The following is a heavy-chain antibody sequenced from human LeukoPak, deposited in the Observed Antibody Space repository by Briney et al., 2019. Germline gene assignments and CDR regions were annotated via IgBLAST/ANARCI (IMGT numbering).Heavy chain of an antibody. Sequence: GGSLRLSCVASGLTFSSHAMNWVRQAPGKGLQWVSSISGSGGTTYIADSVKGRFTISRDNSKNTLFLEMNSLRVEDTAPYYCAKGAVESLDYYFYMEVWGTGTTVTVSS. CDR3: AKGAVESLDYYFYMEV. CDR1: GLTFSSHA. V-gene: IGHV3-23*01. J-gene: IGHJ6*03. CDR2: ISGSGGTT.